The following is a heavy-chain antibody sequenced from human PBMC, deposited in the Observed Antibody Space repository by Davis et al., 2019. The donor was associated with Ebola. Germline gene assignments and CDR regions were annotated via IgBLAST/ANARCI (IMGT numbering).Heavy chain of an antibody. V-gene: IGHV4-59*01. CDR3: ARVRYCSSTSCYGVIDY. D-gene: IGHD2-2*01. CDR2: IYYSGST. Sequence: PGGSLRLSCTVSGGSISSYYWSWIRQPPGKGLEWIGYIYYSGSTNYNPSLKSRVTISVDTSKNQFSLKLSSVTAADTAVYYCARVRYCSSTSCYGVIDYWGQGTLVTVSS. CDR1: GGSISSYY. J-gene: IGHJ4*02.